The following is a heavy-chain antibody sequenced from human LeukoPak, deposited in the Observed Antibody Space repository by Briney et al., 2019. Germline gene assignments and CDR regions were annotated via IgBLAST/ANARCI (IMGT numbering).Heavy chain of an antibody. CDR1: GFTFSSYS. D-gene: IGHD3-3*01. V-gene: IGHV3-48*01. CDR2: ISSSSSTI. Sequence: GGSLRLSCAASGFTFSSYSMNWVRQAPGKGLEWVSYISSSSSTIYYADSVKGRFTISRGNAKSSLYLQMNSLRAEDTAVYYCARSQYYDFWSSNYYGMDVWGQGTTVTVSS. J-gene: IGHJ6*02. CDR3: ARSQYYDFWSSNYYGMDV.